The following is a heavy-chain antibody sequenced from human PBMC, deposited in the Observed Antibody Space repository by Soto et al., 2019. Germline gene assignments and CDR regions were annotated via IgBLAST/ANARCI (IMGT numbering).Heavy chain of an antibody. J-gene: IGHJ4*02. CDR3: SRVWYIVVVAAAMAYFDY. CDR2: ISAYNGNT. V-gene: IGHV1-18*01. D-gene: IGHD2-2*01. Sequence: QVQLVQSGAEVKKPGASVKVSCKASGYTFTSYGISWVRQAPGQGLEWMGGISAYNGNTNYAQKLQGRVTMTTDTPTSKAYMELRSLRSDDTAVYYCSRVWYIVVVAAAMAYFDYWGQGTLVTVSS. CDR1: GYTFTSYG.